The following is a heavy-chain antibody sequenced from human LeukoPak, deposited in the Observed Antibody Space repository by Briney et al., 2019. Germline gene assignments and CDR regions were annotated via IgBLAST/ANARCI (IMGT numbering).Heavy chain of an antibody. V-gene: IGHV3-7*03. Sequence: PGGSLRLSCAASGFSFSNWMSWVRQAPGKGLEWVANIKQDGSDKYYLTSVRGRFTISRDNAKNSLFLQMNSLRVEDTAVYYCARGGGHLDGWGQGTLVTVSS. CDR2: IKQDGSDK. CDR1: GFSFSNW. CDR3: ARGGGHLDG. D-gene: IGHD4-23*01. J-gene: IGHJ4*02.